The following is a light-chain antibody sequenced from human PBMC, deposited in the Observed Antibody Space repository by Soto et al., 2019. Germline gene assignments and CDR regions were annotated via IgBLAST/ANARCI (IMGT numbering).Light chain of an antibody. CDR2: DAS. V-gene: IGKV1-5*01. CDR3: QQRSNWIT. CDR1: QSISSW. Sequence: DIHMTQSPSTLSASLGDRVTITFRASQSISSWLAWYQQKPGKAPKVLIFDASSLESGVPSRFSGSGSATEFTLTISSLEPEDFAVYYCQQRSNWITFGQGTRLEI. J-gene: IGKJ5*01.